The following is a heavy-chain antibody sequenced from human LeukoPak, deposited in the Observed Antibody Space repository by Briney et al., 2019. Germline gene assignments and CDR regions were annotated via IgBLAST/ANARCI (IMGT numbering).Heavy chain of an antibody. CDR3: AGDLTFYYESSTYALDL. Sequence: GGSLRLSCVASGFTFSSYSMSWVRQAPEKGLEWVSYISSGTSTVLYADSVKGRFTISRDNAKNSLYLQMNSLRAEDTAVYYCAGDLTFYYESSTYALDLWGQGALVTVSS. CDR2: ISSGTSTV. CDR1: GFTFSSYS. D-gene: IGHD3-22*01. J-gene: IGHJ5*02. V-gene: IGHV3-48*01.